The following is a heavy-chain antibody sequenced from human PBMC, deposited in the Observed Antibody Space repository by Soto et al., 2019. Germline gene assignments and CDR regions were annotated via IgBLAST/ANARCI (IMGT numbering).Heavy chain of an antibody. Sequence: GASVKVSCKASGYTFTSYDINWVRQATGQGLEWMGWMNPNSGNTGYAQKFQGRVTMTRNTSISTAYMELSSLRSEDTAVYYCARHQYYDFWSGYLVGAYYYGMDVWGQGTTVTVSS. V-gene: IGHV1-8*01. CDR3: ARHQYYDFWSGYLVGAYYYGMDV. CDR2: MNPNSGNT. D-gene: IGHD3-3*01. CDR1: GYTFTSYD. J-gene: IGHJ6*02.